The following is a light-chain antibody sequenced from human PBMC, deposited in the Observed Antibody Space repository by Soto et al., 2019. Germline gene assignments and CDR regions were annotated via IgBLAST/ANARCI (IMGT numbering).Light chain of an antibody. CDR1: QSHLHSNGYNY. CDR3: MQALQTPS. J-gene: IGKJ4*01. CDR2: LRS. V-gene: IGKV2-28*01. Sequence: ESVMSQSPLSLSVTPGEPASISCRSSQSHLHSNGYNYLDWYLQKPGQSPQLLIYLRSFRAAGVPDRFSGSGSGTDLTLKISRVEAADVGVYYCMQALQTPSFGGGTKVEIK.